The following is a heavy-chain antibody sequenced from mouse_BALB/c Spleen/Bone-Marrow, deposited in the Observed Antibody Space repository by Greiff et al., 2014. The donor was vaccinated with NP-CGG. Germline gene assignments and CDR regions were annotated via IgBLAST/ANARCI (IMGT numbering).Heavy chain of an antibody. J-gene: IGHJ2*01. Sequence: EVQLQQSGAELVKPGASVKLSCTASGFNIKDTYMHWVKQRPEQGLEWIGRIDPANGNTKYDPKFQGKATITADTSSNTAYLQLSSLTSEDTAAYYCARYYYGSSYFDYWGQGTTLTVSS. V-gene: IGHV14-3*02. D-gene: IGHD1-1*01. CDR2: IDPANGNT. CDR3: ARYYYGSSYFDY. CDR1: GFNIKDTY.